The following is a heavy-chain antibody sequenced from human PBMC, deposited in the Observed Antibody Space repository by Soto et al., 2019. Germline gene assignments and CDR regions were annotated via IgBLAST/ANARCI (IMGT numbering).Heavy chain of an antibody. CDR2: INHSGST. V-gene: IGHV4-34*01. J-gene: IGHJ4*02. Sequence: PSETLSLTCAVYGGSFSGYYWSWIRQPPGKGLEWIGEINHSGSTNYNPSLKSRVTISVDTSKNRFSLKLSSVTAADTAVYYCARGSGLRQFDYWGQGTLVTVSS. CDR1: GGSFSGYY. D-gene: IGHD5-18*01. CDR3: ARGSGLRQFDY.